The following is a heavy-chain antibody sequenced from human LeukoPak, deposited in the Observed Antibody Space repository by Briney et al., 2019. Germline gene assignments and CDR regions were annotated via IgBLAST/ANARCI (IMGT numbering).Heavy chain of an antibody. Sequence: ASVKVSCKASGYTFTGYYMHWVRQAPGQGLEWMGIINPSGGSTSYAQKFQSRVTMTRDMSTSTVYMELSSLRSEDTAVYYCARDPNDSSGYYGWGQGTLVTVSS. CDR3: ARDPNDSSGYYG. D-gene: IGHD3-22*01. CDR2: INPSGGST. J-gene: IGHJ4*02. V-gene: IGHV1-46*01. CDR1: GYTFTGYY.